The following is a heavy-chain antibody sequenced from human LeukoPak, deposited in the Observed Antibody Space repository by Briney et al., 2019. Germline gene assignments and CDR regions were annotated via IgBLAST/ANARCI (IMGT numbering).Heavy chain of an antibody. D-gene: IGHD1-1*01. V-gene: IGHV3-74*03. CDR1: GFPFSSYH. J-gene: IGHJ1*01. CDR2: MNTDGNYI. CDR3: ASFGHNWSSFY. Sequence: GGSLRLSCAASGFPFSSYHMHWVRQAPGEGLVWVSHMNTDGNYIVYADSVKGRFTTSRDNARNTMYLQMNNLRAEDTAIYYCASFGHNWSSFYGGQGTRVTVST.